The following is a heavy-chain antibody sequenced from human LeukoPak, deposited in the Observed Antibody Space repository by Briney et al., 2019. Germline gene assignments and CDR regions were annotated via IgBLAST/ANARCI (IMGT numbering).Heavy chain of an antibody. CDR2: INPSGGST. V-gene: IGHV1-46*01. CDR1: GYTFTNFC. J-gene: IGHJ6*02. CDR3: ARDQYMDV. Sequence: GASVKVSCKSSGYTFTNFCMNWVRQAPGQGLEWMGIINPSGGSTTYAQKFQGRVIMTRDTSTSTVHMELSSLRSEDTAMYYCARDQYMDVWGQGTTVTVSS.